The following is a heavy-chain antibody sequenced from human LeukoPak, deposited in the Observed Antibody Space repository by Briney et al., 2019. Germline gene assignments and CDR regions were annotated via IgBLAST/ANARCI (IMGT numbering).Heavy chain of an antibody. CDR3: AKGGSSLDNNWFDP. D-gene: IGHD2-15*01. CDR2: IIPIFGTA. Sequence: GSSVKVSCKASGGTFSSYAISWVRQAPGQGLEWMGGIIPIFGTANYAQKFQGRVTITADESTSTAYMELSSLRSEDTAVYYCAKGGSSLDNNWFDPWGQGTLVTVSS. V-gene: IGHV1-69*01. J-gene: IGHJ5*02. CDR1: GGTFSSYA.